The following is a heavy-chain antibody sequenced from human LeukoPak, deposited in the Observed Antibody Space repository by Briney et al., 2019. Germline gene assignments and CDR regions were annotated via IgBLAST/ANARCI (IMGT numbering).Heavy chain of an antibody. V-gene: IGHV3-48*03. CDR3: ARDYYCRC. CDR1: GFTFSSYD. CDR2: ISSSGSTM. Sequence: GGSLRLSCAASGFTFSSYDMNWVRQAPGKGLEWVSYISSSGSTMYYADSVKGRFTISRDNAKNSLYLQMNSLRAEDTAVYYCARDYYCRCWGQGTLVTVSS. D-gene: IGHD2/OR15-2a*01. J-gene: IGHJ4*02.